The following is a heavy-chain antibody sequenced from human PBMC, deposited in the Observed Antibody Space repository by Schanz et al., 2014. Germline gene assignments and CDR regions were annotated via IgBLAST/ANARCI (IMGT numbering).Heavy chain of an antibody. J-gene: IGHJ2*01. CDR3: ATVGSETYSIYWYFDL. CDR2: IAYDGSKK. CDR1: GFTFRSYA. V-gene: IGHV3-30*03. D-gene: IGHD3-10*01. Sequence: QLQLVESGGGVVQPGRSLRLSCAASGFTFRSYAMHWVRQAPGKGLEWVAGIAYDGSKKNYADSVKGRFTISRDNSKTTLYLQMNSLRLEDTAVYYCATVGSETYSIYWYFDLWGRGTLVTVSS.